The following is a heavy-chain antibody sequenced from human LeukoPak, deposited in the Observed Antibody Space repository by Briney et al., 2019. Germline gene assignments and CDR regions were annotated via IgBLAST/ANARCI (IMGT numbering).Heavy chain of an antibody. CDR3: ARVQVTRYYDSSGPIYYGMDV. J-gene: IGHJ6*02. CDR2: INHSGST. Sequence: SETLSLTCAVYGGSFSGYYWSWIRQPPGKGLEWIGEINHSGSTNYNPSLKSRVTISVDTSKNQFSLKPSSVTAADTAVYYCARVQVTRYYDSSGPIYYGMDVWGQGTTVTVSS. V-gene: IGHV4-34*01. D-gene: IGHD3-22*01. CDR1: GGSFSGYY.